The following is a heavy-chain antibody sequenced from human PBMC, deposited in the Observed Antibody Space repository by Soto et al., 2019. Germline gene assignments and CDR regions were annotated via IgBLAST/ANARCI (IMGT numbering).Heavy chain of an antibody. Sequence: ASVKVSCKASGYTFSGFYRQWVRQAPGQGLEWMGWINPSNGGTKYAEKFQGRVTMTRDTSISTAYVELSRLTSDDTAVYYCASAAVTGTAGLDFWGQGTLVTVSS. CDR1: GYTFSGFY. CDR3: ASAAVTGTAGLDF. CDR2: INPSNGGT. D-gene: IGHD6-19*01. J-gene: IGHJ4*02. V-gene: IGHV1-2*02.